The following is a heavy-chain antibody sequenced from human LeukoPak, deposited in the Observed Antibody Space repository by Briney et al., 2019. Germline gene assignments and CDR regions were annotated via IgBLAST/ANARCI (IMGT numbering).Heavy chain of an antibody. CDR3: AGRDGSKAQAFDI. V-gene: IGHV3-23*01. D-gene: IGHD3-10*01. CDR2: ISKTGGDT. Sequence: GGSLRLSCATSGFSFGSFAMSWVRQTPGEGLQWVSAISKTGGDTYYADSAKGRFTISRDNAKSTLYMEMDSLRAEDTAVYYCAGRDGSKAQAFDIWAKGQWSSSLQ. J-gene: IGHJ3*02. CDR1: GFSFGSFA.